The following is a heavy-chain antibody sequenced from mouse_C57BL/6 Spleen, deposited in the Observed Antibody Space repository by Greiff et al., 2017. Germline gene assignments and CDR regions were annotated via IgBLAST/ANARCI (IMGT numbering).Heavy chain of an antibody. CDR1: GYAFSSYW. V-gene: IGHV1-80*01. D-gene: IGHD2-1*01. J-gene: IGHJ4*01. Sequence: VQLQQSGAELVKPGASVKISCKASGYAFSSYWMNWVKQRPGKGLEWIGQIYPGDGDTNYNGKFKGKATLTADKSSSTAYMQLSSLTSEDSAVYFCARDYYGNSDYAMDYWGQGTSVTVSS. CDR2: IYPGDGDT. CDR3: ARDYYGNSDYAMDY.